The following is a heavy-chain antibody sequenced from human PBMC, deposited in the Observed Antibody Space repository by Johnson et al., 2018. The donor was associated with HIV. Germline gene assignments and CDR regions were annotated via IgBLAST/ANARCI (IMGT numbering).Heavy chain of an antibody. CDR3: AKGADYADYEGAFDI. CDR2: ISYDGSKE. J-gene: IGHJ3*02. D-gene: IGHD4-17*01. V-gene: IGHV3-30*04. CDR1: GFTFSSYA. Sequence: QVQLVESGGGVVQPGRSLRLSCAASGFTFSSYAMHWVRQAPGKGLEWVAVISYDGSKEYYVDSVKGRLTISRDNAKNTLYLQMSSLRAEDTAVYYCAKGADYADYEGAFDIWGQGTMVTVSS.